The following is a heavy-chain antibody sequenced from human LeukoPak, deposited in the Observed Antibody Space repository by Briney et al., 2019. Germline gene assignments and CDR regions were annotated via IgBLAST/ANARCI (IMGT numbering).Heavy chain of an antibody. CDR2: INHSGST. J-gene: IGHJ4*02. CDR1: GGSFSGYY. Sequence: PSETLSLTCAVYGGSFSGYYWSWIRQPPGKGLEWIGEINHSGSTNYNPSLKSRVTISVDTSKNQFSLKLSSVTAADTAVYYCARGIAVAGRAKGYFDYWGQGTLVTVSS. D-gene: IGHD6-19*01. CDR3: ARGIAVAGRAKGYFDY. V-gene: IGHV4-34*01.